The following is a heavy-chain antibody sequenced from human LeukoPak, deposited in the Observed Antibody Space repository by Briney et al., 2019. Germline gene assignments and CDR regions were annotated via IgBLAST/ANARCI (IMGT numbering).Heavy chain of an antibody. CDR2: ITSSRST. CDR3: AKAGSIRFDY. CDR1: GFAFSRYG. Sequence: GGSLRLSCAASGFAFSRYGMNWVRQAPGKGLEWVSSITSSRSTYYADSVKGRFTISRDNSKNTLYLQMNSLRAEDTAVYYCAKAGSIRFDYWGQGTLVTVSS. D-gene: IGHD1-26*01. V-gene: IGHV3-23*01. J-gene: IGHJ4*02.